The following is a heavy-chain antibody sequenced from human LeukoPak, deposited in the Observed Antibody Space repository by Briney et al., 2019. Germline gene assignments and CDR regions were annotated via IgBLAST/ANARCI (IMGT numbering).Heavy chain of an antibody. D-gene: IGHD4-17*01. V-gene: IGHV4-39*01. CDR2: IYYSGST. CDR3: ARHDYGDYENWFDP. Sequence: SSETLSLTCTVSGGSISSNSYYRGWIRQPPGKGLEWIGSIYYSGSTYYNPSLKSRVTISVDASKNQFSLKLSSVTAADTAVYYCARHDYGDYENWFDPWGQGTLVTVSS. J-gene: IGHJ5*02. CDR1: GGSISSNSYY.